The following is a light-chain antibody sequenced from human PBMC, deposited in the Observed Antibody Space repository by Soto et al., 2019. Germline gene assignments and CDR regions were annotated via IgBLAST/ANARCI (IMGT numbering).Light chain of an antibody. CDR3: MQALQTPLIT. CDR2: LGS. V-gene: IGKV2-28*01. Sequence: DIVMTQSPLSLPVTPGEPASISCRSSQSLLHSNGYNYLDWYLQKPGQSPQLLIYLGSNRASGVPDRLSGSGSGTYFTLKISRVEAEDVGVYYCMQALQTPLITFGGGTKVEIK. CDR1: QSLLHSNGYNY. J-gene: IGKJ4*01.